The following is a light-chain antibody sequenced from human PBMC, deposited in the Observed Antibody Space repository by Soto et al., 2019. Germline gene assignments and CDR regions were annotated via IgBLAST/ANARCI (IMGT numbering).Light chain of an antibody. CDR2: QDN. CDR1: KLGDKY. Sequence: SSELTQPPSVSVSPGQTASITCSGAKLGDKYACWYQQKPGQSPVLVIYQDNKRPSGIPERVSGSNSANTATLTISGTQATDEADYYCQAWDSSTVVFGGGTKLTVL. CDR3: QAWDSSTVV. J-gene: IGLJ2*01. V-gene: IGLV3-1*01.